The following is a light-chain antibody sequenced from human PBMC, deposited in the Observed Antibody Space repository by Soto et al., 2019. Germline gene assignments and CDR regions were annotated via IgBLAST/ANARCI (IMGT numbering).Light chain of an antibody. CDR3: QQYNSYSLWT. J-gene: IGKJ1*01. V-gene: IGKV1-5*01. CDR1: QSISNW. CDR2: DAS. Sequence: DIQMTQSPSTLSASVGDRVTITCRASQSISNWLAWYQQKSGKAPKLLIYDASSLERGVPSRFSDSGSGTEFTLTISSLQPDDFATYYCQQYNSYSLWTFGQGTKVEIK.